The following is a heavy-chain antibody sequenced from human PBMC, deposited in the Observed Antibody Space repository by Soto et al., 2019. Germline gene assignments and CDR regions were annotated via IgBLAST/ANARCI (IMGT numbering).Heavy chain of an antibody. CDR3: ALGRGSLIHYYYGMDV. Sequence: QVQLVQSGAEVKKPGSSVKVSCKASGGTFSSYAISWVRQAPGQGLEWMGGIIPIFGKANYAQKFQGRVTITADKSTSTAYMELSSLRSEDTAVYYCALGRGSLIHYYYGMDVWGQGTTVTVSS. D-gene: IGHD3-10*01. CDR2: IIPIFGKA. CDR1: GGTFSSYA. V-gene: IGHV1-69*06. J-gene: IGHJ6*02.